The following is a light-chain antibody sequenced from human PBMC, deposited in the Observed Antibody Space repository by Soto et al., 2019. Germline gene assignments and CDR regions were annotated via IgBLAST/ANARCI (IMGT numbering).Light chain of an antibody. CDR1: SSNIGTTT. CDR2: NIN. V-gene: IGLV1-44*01. Sequence: QSVLTQPPSASGAPGQRVTISCSGSSSNIGTTTVNWYQHVPGTAPKLLIYNINQRPSGVPDRFSGSRSGTSASLAISGLQSEVEADYYCSSWDDSLNGVVFGRGTKLTVL. J-gene: IGLJ2*01. CDR3: SSWDDSLNGVV.